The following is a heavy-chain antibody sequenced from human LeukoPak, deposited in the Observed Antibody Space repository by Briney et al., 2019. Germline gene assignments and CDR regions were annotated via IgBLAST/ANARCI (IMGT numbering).Heavy chain of an antibody. J-gene: IGHJ4*02. V-gene: IGHV3-7*01. CDR3: ARGAGYCTSSSCHLWSDY. Sequence: GGSLRLSCAASGFTFSNYWMSWVRQAPGKGREWVANINQDGSERYYVDSVKGRFTISRDNAKNELYLQMNSLRAEDTAVYYCARGAGYCTSSSCHLWSDYWGQGTLVTVSS. D-gene: IGHD2-2*01. CDR2: INQDGSER. CDR1: GFTFSNYW.